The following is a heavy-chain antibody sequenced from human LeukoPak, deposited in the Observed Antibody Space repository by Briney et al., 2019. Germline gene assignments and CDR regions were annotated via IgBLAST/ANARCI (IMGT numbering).Heavy chain of an antibody. V-gene: IGHV3-20*04. CDR3: ARVKGSGYRNSIDY. D-gene: IGHD3-3*01. Sequence: GGSLRLSCAASGFTFDDYAMNWVRQAPGKGLEWVSGINWNGGSTYYRDSVKGRFTISRDNAKNSLYLQMNSLRAGDTALYYCARVKGSGYRNSIDYWGQGTLVTVSS. J-gene: IGHJ4*02. CDR1: GFTFDDYA. CDR2: INWNGGST.